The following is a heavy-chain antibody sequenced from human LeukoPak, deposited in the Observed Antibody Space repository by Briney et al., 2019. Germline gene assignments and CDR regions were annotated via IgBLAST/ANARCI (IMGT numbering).Heavy chain of an antibody. V-gene: IGHV3-30*03. CDR2: ISYDGSNK. Sequence: RGSLRLSCAASGFTFSSYGMHWVRQAPGKGLEWVALISYDGSNKYYSDSVKGRFTISRDNSKNTLYLQMNSLRAEDTALYYCARAIYYSSSSNYFSYYYMDVWGKGTTVTVSS. CDR1: GFTFSSYG. D-gene: IGHD6-6*01. J-gene: IGHJ6*03. CDR3: ARAIYYSSSSNYFSYYYMDV.